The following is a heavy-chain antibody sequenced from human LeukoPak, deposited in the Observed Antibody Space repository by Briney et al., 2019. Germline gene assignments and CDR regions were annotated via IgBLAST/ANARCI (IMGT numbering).Heavy chain of an antibody. CDR3: ARVWTYCGGDCYGTDY. D-gene: IGHD2-21*02. CDR1: GYTFTSYY. Sequence: ASVKASCKASGYTFTSYYMHWVRQAPGQGLEWMGIINPSGGSTSYAQKFQGRVTMTRDTSTSTVYMELSSLRSEDTAVYYCARVWTYCGGDCYGTDYWGQGTLVTVSS. CDR2: INPSGGST. J-gene: IGHJ4*02. V-gene: IGHV1-46*01.